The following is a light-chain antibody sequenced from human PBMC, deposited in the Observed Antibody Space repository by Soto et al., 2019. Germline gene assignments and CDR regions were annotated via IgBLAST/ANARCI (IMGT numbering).Light chain of an antibody. CDR1: QSVSSRY. V-gene: IGKV3-20*01. Sequence: TASTQRARTRAWSPGEKPTLSCRASQSVSSRYLAWYQQKPGQAPRLLIYGASSRATGIPDRFSGSGSGTDFTLTISRLEPEDFAVYYCQQYGRSPKTFGQGPKVDIK. J-gene: IGKJ1*01. CDR3: QQYGRSPKT. CDR2: GAS.